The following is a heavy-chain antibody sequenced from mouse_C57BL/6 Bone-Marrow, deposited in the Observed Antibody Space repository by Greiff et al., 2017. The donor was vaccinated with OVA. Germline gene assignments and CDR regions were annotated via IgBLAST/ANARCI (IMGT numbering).Heavy chain of an antibody. CDR2: IDPNSGGT. Sequence: QVQLQQPGAELVKPGASVKLSCKASGYTFTSYWMHWVKQRPGRGLEWIGRIDPNSGGTKYNEKFKSKATLTVDKPSSTAYMQLSSLTSEDSAVYYCARSLPFITTVVDYFDYWGQGTTLTVSS. CDR1: GYTFTSYW. J-gene: IGHJ2*01. V-gene: IGHV1-72*01. D-gene: IGHD1-1*01. CDR3: ARSLPFITTVVDYFDY.